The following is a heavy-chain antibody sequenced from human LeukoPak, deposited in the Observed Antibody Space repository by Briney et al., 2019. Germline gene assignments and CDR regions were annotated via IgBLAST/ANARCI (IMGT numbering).Heavy chain of an antibody. D-gene: IGHD1-26*01. J-gene: IGHJ4*02. CDR1: GGSISISSYY. Sequence: PSETLSLTCTVSGGSISISSYYWGWIRQPPGRGREWIGSIYYSGSTYYNPYLKSRVTISVDTSKNQFSLKLSSVTAADTAVYYCARIVGAYYFDYWGQGTLVTVSS. V-gene: IGHV4-39*01. CDR2: IYYSGST. CDR3: ARIVGAYYFDY.